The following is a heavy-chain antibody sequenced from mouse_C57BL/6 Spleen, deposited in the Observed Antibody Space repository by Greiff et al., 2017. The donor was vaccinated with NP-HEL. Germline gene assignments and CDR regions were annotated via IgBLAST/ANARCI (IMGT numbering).Heavy chain of an antibody. Sequence: VHVKQSGPELVKPGASVKISCKASGYSFTGYYMHWVMQSHGNILDWIGYIYPYNGVSSYNQKFKGKATLTVDKSSSTAYMELRSLTSEDSAVYYCATTAQDGAWFAYWGQGTLVTVSA. CDR1: GYSFTGYY. CDR3: ATTAQDGAWFAY. J-gene: IGHJ3*01. CDR2: IYPYNGVS. D-gene: IGHD3-2*02. V-gene: IGHV1-31*01.